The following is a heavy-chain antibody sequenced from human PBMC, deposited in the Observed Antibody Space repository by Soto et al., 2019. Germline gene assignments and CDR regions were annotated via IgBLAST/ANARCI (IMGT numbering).Heavy chain of an antibody. D-gene: IGHD3-22*01. CDR3: ARDRPDYYESSVRGFDS. CDR2: IISNSGST. V-gene: IGHV1-46*01. J-gene: IGHJ5*01. CDR1: GYTFTSYY. Sequence: ASVQVSCKESGYTFTSYYMHWVRQAPGQGLEWMGIIISNSGSTNYAPNLKGRATITTDTSTSPVSLELSTVRAEDTAVYFCARDRPDYYESSVRGFDSWGQGTLVTVSS.